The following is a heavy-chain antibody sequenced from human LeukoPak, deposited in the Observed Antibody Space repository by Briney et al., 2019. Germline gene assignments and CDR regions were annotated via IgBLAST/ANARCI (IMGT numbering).Heavy chain of an antibody. Sequence: GGSLRLSCAATGFTFSSYAMSWVRQAPGKGLEWVSAISGSGGSTYYADSVKGRFTISRDNSKNTLYLQMNSLRAEDTAVYYCAKDLSPDYGDTDYDYWGQGTLVTVSS. CDR1: GFTFSSYA. CDR2: ISGSGGST. CDR3: AKDLSPDYGDTDYDY. D-gene: IGHD4-17*01. J-gene: IGHJ4*02. V-gene: IGHV3-23*01.